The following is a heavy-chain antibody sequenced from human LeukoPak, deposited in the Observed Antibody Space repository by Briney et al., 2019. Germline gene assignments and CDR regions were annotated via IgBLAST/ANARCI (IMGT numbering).Heavy chain of an antibody. CDR1: GFSFSSYA. CDR2: MSGSCGST. Sequence: GGSLRLSCAASGFSFSSYARSWVRQAPGKGLEWVSPMSGSCGSTYYADCVKVRVTISRGNSQNTLYLQMNSLSAEDTAVYYCAKDSNWGSDYYFDYWRQGTLVTVCS. J-gene: IGHJ4*02. CDR3: AKDSNWGSDYYFDY. V-gene: IGHV3-23*01. D-gene: IGHD7-27*01.